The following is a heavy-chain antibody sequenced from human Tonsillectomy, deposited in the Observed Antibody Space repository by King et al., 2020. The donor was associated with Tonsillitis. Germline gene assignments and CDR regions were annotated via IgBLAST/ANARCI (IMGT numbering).Heavy chain of an antibody. J-gene: IGHJ2*01. CDR1: GGTFSSYA. D-gene: IGHD4-23*01. CDR3: ARVQDTPHDGGNPYWYFDL. Sequence: VQLVESGAEVKKPGSSVKVSCKASGGTFSSYAISWVRQAPGQGLEWMGGIIPIFGTANYAQKFQGRVTITADESTSTAYMELSSLRSEDTAVYYCARVQDTPHDGGNPYWYFDLWGRGTLVTVSS. CDR2: IIPIFGTA. V-gene: IGHV1-69*01.